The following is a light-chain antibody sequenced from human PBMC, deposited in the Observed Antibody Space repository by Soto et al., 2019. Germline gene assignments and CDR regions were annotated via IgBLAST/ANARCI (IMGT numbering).Light chain of an antibody. V-gene: IGKV1-5*03. CDR3: QQLNDFPPT. J-gene: IGKJ4*01. CDR2: KAS. Sequence: DIQMTQSPSTLSGSVGDRVTITCRASQTISSWLAWYQQKPGKAPKLLIYKASTLKSGVPSRFSGSGSGTDFTLIISSLQPEDFATYFCQQLNDFPPTFGGGTKVDIK. CDR1: QTISSW.